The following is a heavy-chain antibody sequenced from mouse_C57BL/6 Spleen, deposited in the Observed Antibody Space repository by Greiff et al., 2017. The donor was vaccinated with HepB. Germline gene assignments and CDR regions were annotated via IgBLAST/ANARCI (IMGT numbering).Heavy chain of an antibody. CDR2: IDPANGNT. V-gene: IGHV14-3*01. CDR3: ARSYYYGSSPPFAY. CDR1: GFNIKNTY. Sequence: VHVKQSVAELVRPGASVKLSCTASGFNIKNTYMHWVKQRPEQGLEWIGRIDPANGNTKYAPKFQGKATITADTSSNTAYLQLSSLTSEDTAIYYCARSYYYGSSPPFAYWGQGTLVTVSA. D-gene: IGHD1-1*01. J-gene: IGHJ3*01.